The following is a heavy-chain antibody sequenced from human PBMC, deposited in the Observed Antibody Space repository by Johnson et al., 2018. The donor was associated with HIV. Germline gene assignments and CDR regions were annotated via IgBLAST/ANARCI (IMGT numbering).Heavy chain of an antibody. V-gene: IGHV3-30*02. D-gene: IGHD6-13*01. Sequence: VQLVESGGGVVQPGGSLRLSCAASGFTFSNYGMHWVRQAPGKGLEWVTFIRYDGSNKYYADSVKGRFTISRDNSKNTLYVQMNSLRAEATAVNYCAKDSGGRSSSWPRAFDIWGQGTMVTVSS. CDR3: AKDSGGRSSSWPRAFDI. CDR1: GFTFSNYG. J-gene: IGHJ3*02. CDR2: IRYDGSNK.